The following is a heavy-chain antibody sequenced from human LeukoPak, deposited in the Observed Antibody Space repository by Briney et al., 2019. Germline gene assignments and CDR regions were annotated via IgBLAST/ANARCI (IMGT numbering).Heavy chain of an antibody. J-gene: IGHJ4*02. D-gene: IGHD5/OR15-5a*01. CDR1: GGSFSGYY. CDR2: INHSGST. V-gene: IGHV4-34*01. Sequence: SETLSLTCAVYGGSFSGYYWSWIRQPPGKGLEWIGEINHSGSTNYNPSLKSRVTISVDTSKNQFSLKLSSVTAADSAVYYCARGSTNYFDYWGQGTLVTVSS. CDR3: ARGSTNYFDY.